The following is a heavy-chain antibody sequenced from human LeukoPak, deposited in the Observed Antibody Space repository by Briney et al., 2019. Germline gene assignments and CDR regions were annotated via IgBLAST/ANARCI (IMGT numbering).Heavy chain of an antibody. D-gene: IGHD4-23*01. CDR2: IHSSGGT. J-gene: IGHJ5*02. CDR3: IVFGGSNH. V-gene: IGHV3-53*01. Sequence: GGSLRLSCAASGFTGSNNYMSWVRQAPGKGLEWVSAIHSSGGTYYADSVKGRFTISRDTSKNTLYLQINSLRVEDTAVYYCIVFGGSNHWGQGTLVTVSS. CDR1: GFTGSNNY.